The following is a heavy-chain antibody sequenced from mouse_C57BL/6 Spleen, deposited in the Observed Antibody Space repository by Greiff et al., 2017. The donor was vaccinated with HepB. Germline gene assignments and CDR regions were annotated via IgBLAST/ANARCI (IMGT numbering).Heavy chain of an antibody. CDR2: INPSNGGT. CDR3: ARGPIYYDYAMDY. CDR1: GYTFTSYW. V-gene: IGHV1-53*01. D-gene: IGHD2-4*01. Sequence: VQLQQSGTELVKPGASVKLSCKASGYTFTSYWMHWVKQRPGQGLEWIGNINPSNGGTNYNEKFKSKATLTVDKSSSTAYMQLSSLTSEDSAVYYCARGPIYYDYAMDYWGQGTSVTVSS. J-gene: IGHJ4*01.